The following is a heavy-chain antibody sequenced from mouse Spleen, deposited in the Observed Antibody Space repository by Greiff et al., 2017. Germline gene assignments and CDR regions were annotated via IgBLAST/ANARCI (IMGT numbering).Heavy chain of an antibody. CDR2: INPGSGGT. D-gene: IGHD4-1*01. J-gene: IGHJ2*01. CDR1: GYAFTNYL. CDR3: AREITGTYYFDY. V-gene: IGHV1-54*01. Sequence: VQLQESGAELVRPGTSVKVSCKASGYAFTNYLIEWVKQRPGQGLEWIGVINPGSGGTNYNEKFKGKATLTADKSSSTAYMQLSSLTSEDSAVYFCAREITGTYYFDYWGQGTTLTVSS.